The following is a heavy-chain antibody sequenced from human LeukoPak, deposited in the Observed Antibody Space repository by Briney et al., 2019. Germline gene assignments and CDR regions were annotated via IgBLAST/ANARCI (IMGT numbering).Heavy chain of an antibody. CDR1: GYIFSGYY. CDR2: IIPIFGTA. V-gene: IGHV1-69*13. D-gene: IGHD3-3*01. Sequence: SVKVSCKASGYIFSGYYMHWVRQAPGQGLEWMGGIIPIFGTANYAQKFQGRVTITADESTSTAYMELSSLRSEDTAVYYCARSRLTIFGVDFYYYMDVWGKGTTVTVSS. CDR3: ARSRLTIFGVDFYYYMDV. J-gene: IGHJ6*03.